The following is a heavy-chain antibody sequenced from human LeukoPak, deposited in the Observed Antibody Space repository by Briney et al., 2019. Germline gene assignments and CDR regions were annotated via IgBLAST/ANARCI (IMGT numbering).Heavy chain of an antibody. CDR2: IRSKAYGGTT. CDR1: GFSFGDYA. D-gene: IGHD3-10*01. CDR3: IRSASSPGGGWFAEYSQN. V-gene: IGHV3-49*04. Sequence: GRSLRLSCTTSGFSFGDYAMSWVRQAPGKGLEWVGFIRSKAYGGTTEYAASVKGRFTISRDDSKSIAYLQMNSLKTEDTAVYYCIRSASSPGGGWFAEYSQNWGQAPWSPSPQ. J-gene: IGHJ1*01.